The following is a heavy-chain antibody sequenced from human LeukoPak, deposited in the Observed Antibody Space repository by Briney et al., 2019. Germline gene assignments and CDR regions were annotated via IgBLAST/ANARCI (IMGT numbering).Heavy chain of an antibody. D-gene: IGHD2-2*01. J-gene: IGHJ5*02. V-gene: IGHV1-3*01. CDR2: INAGNGNT. CDR3: ARGRVVPAAKLKLSFDP. CDR1: GYTFTSYA. Sequence: GASVKVSCKASGYTFTSYAMHWVRQAPGQRLEWMGWINAGNGNTKYSQKFQGRVTITRDTSASTAYMELSSLRSEDTAVYYCARGRVVPAAKLKLSFDPWGQGTLVTVSS.